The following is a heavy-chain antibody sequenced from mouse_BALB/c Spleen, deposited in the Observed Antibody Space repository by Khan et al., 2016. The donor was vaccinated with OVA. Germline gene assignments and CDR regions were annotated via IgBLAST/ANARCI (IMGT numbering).Heavy chain of an antibody. V-gene: IGHV3-6*02. Sequence: EVQLQESGPGLVKPSQSLSLTCSVTGYSITSGYFWNWIRQFPGNKLEWMGYIRYDGNSNYNPSLKNRISITRDTSKNQFFLKLKSVTPEDSATAYCAGGGSSGPAWFAYWGQGTLVTVSA. CDR1: GYSITSGYF. D-gene: IGHD3-1*01. J-gene: IGHJ3*01. CDR3: AGGGSSGPAWFAY. CDR2: IRYDGNS.